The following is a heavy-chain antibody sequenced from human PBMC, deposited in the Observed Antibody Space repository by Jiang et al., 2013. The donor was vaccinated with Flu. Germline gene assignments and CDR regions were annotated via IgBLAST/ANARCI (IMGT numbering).Heavy chain of an antibody. CDR1: GVSFSGYY. V-gene: IGHV4-34*01. CDR2: IDQSGST. CDR3: ASTRNYFDVAGYHY. J-gene: IGHJ4*02. Sequence: KPSETLSLTCAVYGVSFSGYYWSWIRQTPGKGLEWIGEIDQSGSTHYNASLKSRVTISVDTSKNQFSLKVNSVTAADTAVYYCASTRNYFDVAGYHYWGQGTPVTVSS. D-gene: IGHD3-9*01.